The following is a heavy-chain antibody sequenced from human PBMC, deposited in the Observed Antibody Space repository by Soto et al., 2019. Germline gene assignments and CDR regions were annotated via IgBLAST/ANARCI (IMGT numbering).Heavy chain of an antibody. CDR2: INAGNGNT. CDR3: ASWGGGSGSYYYYYGMDV. V-gene: IGHV1-3*01. D-gene: IGHD3-10*01. Sequence: ASVKVSCKASGYTFTSYAMHWVRQAPGQRLEWMGWINAGNGNTKYSQKFQGRVTITRDTSASTAYMELSSLRSEDTAVYYCASWGGGSGSYYYYYGMDVWGQGTTVTVSS. J-gene: IGHJ6*02. CDR1: GYTFTSYA.